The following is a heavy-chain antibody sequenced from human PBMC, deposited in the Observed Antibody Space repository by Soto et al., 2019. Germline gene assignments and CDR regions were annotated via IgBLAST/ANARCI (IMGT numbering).Heavy chain of an antibody. CDR3: AKDGNPIPYLTGYYRLGWFDP. D-gene: IGHD3-9*01. Sequence: GALRLSCTASGFTFSSYAMSWVRQAPGKELEWVSTISGNSGSTYYADSVKGRFTISRDNSKNTLYLQMNSLRAEDTAVYYCAKDGNPIPYLTGYYRLGWFDPWGQGTLVTVSS. J-gene: IGHJ5*02. CDR1: GFTFSSYA. V-gene: IGHV3-23*01. CDR2: ISGNSGST.